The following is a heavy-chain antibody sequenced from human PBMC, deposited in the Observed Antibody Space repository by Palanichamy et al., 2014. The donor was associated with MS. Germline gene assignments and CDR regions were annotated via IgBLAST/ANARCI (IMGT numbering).Heavy chain of an antibody. Sequence: QITLKESGPTVVKPTQTLTLTCTFSGFSLSTNGVGVGWIRQPPGKALEWLALIYWDDDKHYSPSLKSRVTITRDTSKNQVVLTMTNMDPVDTATYYCAHRPNTYFDPWGQGALVTVSS. J-gene: IGHJ5*02. CDR3: AHRPNTYFDP. CDR2: IYWDDDK. V-gene: IGHV2-5*02. D-gene: IGHD3-16*01. CDR1: GFSLSTNGVG.